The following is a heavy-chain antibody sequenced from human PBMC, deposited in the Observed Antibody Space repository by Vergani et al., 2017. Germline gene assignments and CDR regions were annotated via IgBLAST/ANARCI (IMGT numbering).Heavy chain of an antibody. CDR3: ARDGSYYDILTGYQPQDAFDI. J-gene: IGHJ3*02. D-gene: IGHD3-9*01. CDR2: TVVGSDNT. Sequence: QMQLVQSGPEVKNPGTSVKVSCKASGFTFTRSAMQWVRQTRGQRLEWIGWTVVGSDNTNYAQKFQERVTITRDMSTNTVYMELRSLRSEDTAVYYCARDGSYYDILTGYQPQDAFDIWGQGTMVTVSS. CDR1: GFTFTRSA. V-gene: IGHV1-58*02.